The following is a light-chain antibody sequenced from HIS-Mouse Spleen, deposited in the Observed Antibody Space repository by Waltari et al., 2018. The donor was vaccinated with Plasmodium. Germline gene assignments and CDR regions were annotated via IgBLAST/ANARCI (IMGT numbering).Light chain of an antibody. J-gene: IGLJ3*02. V-gene: IGLV2-11*01. Sequence: QSALPQPRSVSGSPGQSVTISCTGTSSDVGGYNYVHWYQQHPGKAPKLMIYDVSKRPSGVPDRFSGSKSGNTASLTISGLQAEDEADYYCCSYAGSYTWVFGGGTKLTVL. CDR3: CSYAGSYTWV. CDR2: DVS. CDR1: SSDVGGYNY.